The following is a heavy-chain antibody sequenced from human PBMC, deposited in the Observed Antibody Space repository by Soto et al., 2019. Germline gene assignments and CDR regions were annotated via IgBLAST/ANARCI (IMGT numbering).Heavy chain of an antibody. V-gene: IGHV3-11*01. CDR3: ARAYSDAFDI. Sequence: PGGSLRLSCAASGFTFSDYYMTWIRQAPGKGLEWVAYISSSGTGIYYPDSVKGRFTISRDNAKNSLYLQVSSLRAEDTAMYYCARAYSDAFDIWGQGTMVTVSS. D-gene: IGHD2-15*01. CDR2: ISSSGTGI. J-gene: IGHJ3*02. CDR1: GFTFSDYY.